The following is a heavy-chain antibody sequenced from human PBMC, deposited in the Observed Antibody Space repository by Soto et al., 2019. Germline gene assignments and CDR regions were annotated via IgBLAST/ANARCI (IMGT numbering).Heavy chain of an antibody. Sequence: ASVKVSCKASGYSFTNYGISWVRQAPGQGLEWMGWISAYNGNTYYAQRLQGRVTMTTDTSTTTTYMELRTLRSDDTAVYYCARDLRYLSGTNYKDDFDFRGQGTLVTVPS. J-gene: IGHJ3*01. D-gene: IGHD3-10*01. CDR1: GYSFTNYG. CDR3: ARDLRYLSGTNYKDDFDF. CDR2: ISAYNGNT. V-gene: IGHV1-18*01.